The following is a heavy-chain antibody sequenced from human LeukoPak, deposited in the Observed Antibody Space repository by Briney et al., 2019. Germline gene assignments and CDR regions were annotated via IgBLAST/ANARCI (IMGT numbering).Heavy chain of an antibody. V-gene: IGHV4-34*01. Sequence: SETLFLTCAVYGGSFSGYYWSWIRQPPGKGLEWIGEINHSGSTNYNPSLKSRVTISVDTSKNQFSLKLSSVTAADTAVYYCARDRYYDSSGYYAFDIWGQGTMVTVSS. CDR2: INHSGST. CDR1: GGSFSGYY. D-gene: IGHD3-22*01. CDR3: ARDRYYDSSGYYAFDI. J-gene: IGHJ3*02.